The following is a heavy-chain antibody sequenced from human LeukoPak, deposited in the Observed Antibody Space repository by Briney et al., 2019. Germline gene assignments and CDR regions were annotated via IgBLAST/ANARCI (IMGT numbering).Heavy chain of an antibody. V-gene: IGHV3-21*01. Sequence: PGGSLRLSCAASGFTFSSYSMTWVRQAPGKGLEWVSSISGSDNYIYYADSVKGRFTISRDNAKNSLYLQMNSLRAEDTAVYYCARVPTSSNRYYYYYMDVWGKGTTVTVSS. D-gene: IGHD1-26*01. CDR1: GFTFSSYS. CDR2: ISGSDNYI. J-gene: IGHJ6*03. CDR3: ARVPTSSNRYYYYYMDV.